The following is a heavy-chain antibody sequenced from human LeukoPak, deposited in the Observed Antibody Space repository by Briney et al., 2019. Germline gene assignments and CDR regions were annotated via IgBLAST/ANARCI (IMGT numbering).Heavy chain of an antibody. CDR2: ISAYNGNT. V-gene: IGHV1-18*01. CDR3: ASAPLLRLGELSALDY. Sequence: ASVKVSCKASGYTFTSYGISWVRQAPGQGLEWMGWISAYNGNTNYAQKLQGRVTMTTDTSTSTAYMELRSLRSDDTAVYYCASAPLLRLGELSALDYWGQGTLVTVSS. CDR1: GYTFTSYG. J-gene: IGHJ4*02. D-gene: IGHD3-16*02.